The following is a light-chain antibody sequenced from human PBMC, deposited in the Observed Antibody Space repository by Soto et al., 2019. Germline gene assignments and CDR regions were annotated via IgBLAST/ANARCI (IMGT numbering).Light chain of an antibody. Sequence: EIVLTQSPGTLSLSPGERATLSCRASQSVSSSYLAWYQQKPGQAPRLLIYDASSRATGIPDRFSGGGSGTDFTLTISRLEPEDFAVYYCQQYGSSPYTFGQGTKLKIK. J-gene: IGKJ2*01. CDR2: DAS. CDR3: QQYGSSPYT. V-gene: IGKV3-20*01. CDR1: QSVSSSY.